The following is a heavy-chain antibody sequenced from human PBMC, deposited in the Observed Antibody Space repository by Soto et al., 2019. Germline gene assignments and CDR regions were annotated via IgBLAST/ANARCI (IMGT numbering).Heavy chain of an antibody. CDR1: GFMFGSYW. CDR2: IKRDGSEK. D-gene: IGHD5-12*01. CDR3: ARVRSTGYEIDY. J-gene: IGHJ4*02. V-gene: IGHV3-7*03. Sequence: EVQLVESGGGLVQPGGSLRLSCTASGFMFGSYWMTWVRHVPGKGLQWVANIKRDGSEKYYVDFVKGRFTITRDNADKSVFLNMNNLRNHDTATYYCARVRSTGYEIDYWGQGALVTVTS.